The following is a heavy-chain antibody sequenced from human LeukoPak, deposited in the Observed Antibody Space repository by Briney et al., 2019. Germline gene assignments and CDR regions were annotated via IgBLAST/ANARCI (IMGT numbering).Heavy chain of an antibody. V-gene: IGHV7-4-1*02. J-gene: IGHJ4*02. CDR3: ASGDRSGMRSGWYHWNY. D-gene: IGHD6-19*01. CDR1: GYTFTSYA. CDR2: INTNTGNP. Sequence: ASVKVSCKASGYTFTSYAMNWVRQAPGQGLEWMGWINTNTGNPTYAQGFTGRVVFSLDTSVSTAYLQISSLKAEDTAVYYCASGDRSGMRSGWYHWNYWGQGTLVTVSS.